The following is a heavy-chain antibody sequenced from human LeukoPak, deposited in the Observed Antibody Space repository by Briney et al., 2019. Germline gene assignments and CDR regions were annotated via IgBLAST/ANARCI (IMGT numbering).Heavy chain of an antibody. CDR2: IIPTFGTA. CDR1: GGTFSTYA. CDR3: ARGIYSYGYSGYPQH. Sequence: SVKVSCKASGGTFSTYAITWVRQAPGQGLEWTGGIIPTFGTANYAQKFQGRVTMTADKSTSTAYMELSSLRSEDTAVYYCARGIYSYGYSGYPQHWGQGTLVTVSS. D-gene: IGHD2-15*01. V-gene: IGHV1-69*06. J-gene: IGHJ1*01.